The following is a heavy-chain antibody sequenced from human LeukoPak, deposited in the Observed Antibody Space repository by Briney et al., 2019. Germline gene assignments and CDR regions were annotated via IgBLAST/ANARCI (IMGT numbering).Heavy chain of an antibody. D-gene: IGHD2-15*01. J-gene: IGHJ4*02. CDR1: GGSISSSSYY. Sequence: SETLSLTRTVSGGSISSSSYYWGWIRQPPGKGLEWIGSIYYSGSTYYNPSLKSRVTISVDTSKNQFSLKLSSVTAADTAVYYCASVVVVAAKDADFDYWGQGTLVTVSS. V-gene: IGHV4-39*01. CDR2: IYYSGST. CDR3: ASVVVVAAKDADFDY.